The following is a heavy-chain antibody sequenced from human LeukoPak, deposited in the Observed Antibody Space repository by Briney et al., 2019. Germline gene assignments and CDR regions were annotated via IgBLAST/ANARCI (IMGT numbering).Heavy chain of an antibody. J-gene: IGHJ4*02. Sequence: SETLSLTCTVSVGSFSSYYRSWIRQPVGKGLEGIGRIYSSGSTNYNPSLKSRVIMSIDTSKNQFSLNLSSVTAADTAVYYCARDYSQAGESGIPTDYWGQGILVIVPS. V-gene: IGHV4-4*07. CDR3: ARDYSQAGESGIPTDY. D-gene: IGHD1-1*01. CDR1: VGSFSSYY. CDR2: IYSSGST.